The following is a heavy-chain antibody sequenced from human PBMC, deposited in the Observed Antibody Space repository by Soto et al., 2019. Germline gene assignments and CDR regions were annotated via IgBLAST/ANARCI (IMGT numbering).Heavy chain of an antibody. V-gene: IGHV2-5*02. CDR3: XXXXXXFWSDNGGHNWFDP. CDR2: IYWDDDK. D-gene: IGHD3-3*01. Sequence: QITLKESGPTLVKPTQTLTLTCTFSGFSLSTSGVGVGWIRQPPGKALEWLALIYWDDDKRYSPSLKSRLTITKDTSKXXXXXXXXXXXXXXXXXXXXXXXXXXFWSDNGGHNWFDPWGQGTLVTVSS. CDR1: GFSLSTSGVG. J-gene: IGHJ5*02.